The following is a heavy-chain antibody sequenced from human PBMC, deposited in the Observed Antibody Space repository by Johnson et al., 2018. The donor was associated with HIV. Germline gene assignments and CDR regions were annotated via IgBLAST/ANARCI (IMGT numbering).Heavy chain of an antibody. D-gene: IGHD6-13*01. CDR2: ISWNGGST. J-gene: IGHJ3*02. CDR3: ARDRRGHLSWSSDAFDI. V-gene: IGHV3-20*04. Sequence: VESGGGVVRPGGSLRLPCAAAGFTFDDYAMHWVRQAPGKGLEWVSGISWNGGSTGYADSVKGRITISRENAKNSLYLQMNSLRAGDTAVYYCARDRRGHLSWSSDAFDIWGQGTMVTVSS. CDR1: GFTFDDYA.